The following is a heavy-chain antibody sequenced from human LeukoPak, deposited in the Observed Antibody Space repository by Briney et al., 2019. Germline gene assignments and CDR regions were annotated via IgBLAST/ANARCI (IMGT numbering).Heavy chain of an antibody. D-gene: IGHD6-19*01. CDR2: IYPGDSDT. V-gene: IGHV5-51*01. Sequence: GESLKISCKGSGYSFTSYWIGWVRQMPEKGLEWMGIIYPGDSDTRYSPSFQGQVTISADKSISTAYLQWSSLKASDTAMYYCARTKYSSGWTRSNWFDPWGQGTLVTVSS. CDR3: ARTKYSSGWTRSNWFDP. J-gene: IGHJ5*02. CDR1: GYSFTSYW.